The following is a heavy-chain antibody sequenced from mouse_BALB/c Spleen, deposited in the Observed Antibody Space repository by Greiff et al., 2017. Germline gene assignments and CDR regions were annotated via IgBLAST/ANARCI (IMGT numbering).Heavy chain of an antibody. J-gene: IGHJ4*01. Sequence: VQLQQSGPELVKPGASVKMSCKASGYTFTSYYIHWVKQRPGQGLEWIGWIYPGDGSTKYNEKFKGKTTLTADKSSSTAYMLLSSLTSEDSAIYFCARGDYEDYYYAMDYWGQGTSVTVSS. V-gene: IGHV1S56*01. CDR1: GYTFTSYY. CDR3: ARGDYEDYYYAMDY. CDR2: IYPGDGST. D-gene: IGHD2-4*01.